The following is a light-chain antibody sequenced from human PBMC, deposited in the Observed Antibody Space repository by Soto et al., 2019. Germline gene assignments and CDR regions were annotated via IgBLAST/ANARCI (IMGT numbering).Light chain of an antibody. V-gene: IGKV3-20*01. CDR3: QQYGSSPRT. J-gene: IGKJ5*01. CDR2: GGS. CDR1: QSVSSSY. Sequence: EIVMPQSPGTLSLSPGERATLSCRASQSVSSSYLAWYQQKPGQAPRLLIYGGSARATGIPARFSGGGSGADFTLTISRLEPEDFAVYYCQQYGSSPRTFGQGTRLEIK.